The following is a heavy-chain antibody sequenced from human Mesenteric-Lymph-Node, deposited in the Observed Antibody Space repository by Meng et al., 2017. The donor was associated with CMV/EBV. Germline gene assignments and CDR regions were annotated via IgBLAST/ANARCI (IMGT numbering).Heavy chain of an antibody. D-gene: IGHD2/OR15-2a*01. J-gene: IGHJ5*02. Sequence: GSLRLSCTVSGYSISSGYYWGWIRQPPGKGLEWIGSIYHSGSTYYNPSLKSRVTISVDTSKNQFSLKLSSVTAADTAVYYCARLLDWFDPWGQGTLVTVSS. CDR2: IYHSGST. CDR3: ARLLDWFDP. V-gene: IGHV4-38-2*02. CDR1: GYSISSGYY.